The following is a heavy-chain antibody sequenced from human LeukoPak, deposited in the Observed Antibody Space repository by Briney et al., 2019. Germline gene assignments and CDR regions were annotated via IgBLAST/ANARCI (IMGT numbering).Heavy chain of an antibody. D-gene: IGHD3-10*01. CDR1: GFTVSSNY. Sequence: GGSLRLSCAASGFTVSSNYMSWVRQAPGKGLEWVSVIYSGGSTYYADSVKGRFTISRDNSKNTLYLQMNSLRAKDTAVYYCARVKGAFGEEFDAFDIWGQGTMVTVSS. J-gene: IGHJ3*02. V-gene: IGHV3-53*01. CDR2: IYSGGST. CDR3: ARVKGAFGEEFDAFDI.